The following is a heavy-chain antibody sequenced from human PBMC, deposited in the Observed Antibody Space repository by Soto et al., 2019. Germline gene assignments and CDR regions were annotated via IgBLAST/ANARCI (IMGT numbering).Heavy chain of an antibody. V-gene: IGHV3-23*01. D-gene: IGHD3-9*01. CDR1: GFTFSSYA. CDR2: ISGSGGRT. Sequence: PGGSLRLSCAASGFTFSSYAMSWVRQAPGKGLEWVSAISGSGGRTYYADSVKGRFTISRDNSKNTLYLQMNSLRAEDTAVYCCAKEAYYDILTGYRWFDPWGQGTLVTVSS. J-gene: IGHJ5*02. CDR3: AKEAYYDILTGYRWFDP.